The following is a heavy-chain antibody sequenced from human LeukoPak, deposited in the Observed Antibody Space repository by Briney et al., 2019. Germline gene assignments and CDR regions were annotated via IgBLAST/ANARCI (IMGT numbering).Heavy chain of an antibody. J-gene: IGHJ5*02. CDR1: GFIVNHNY. CDR3: ARVKMGSTYWFDP. V-gene: IGHV3-66*01. Sequence: GGSLRLSCAASGFIVNHNYMSWVRQAPGKGLEWVSVIYSGGSTYYADSVKGRFTISRDNSKNMVYLQMNSLRVEDTAVYYCARVKMGSTYWFDPWGQGTLVPVSS. CDR2: IYSGGST. D-gene: IGHD2-2*01.